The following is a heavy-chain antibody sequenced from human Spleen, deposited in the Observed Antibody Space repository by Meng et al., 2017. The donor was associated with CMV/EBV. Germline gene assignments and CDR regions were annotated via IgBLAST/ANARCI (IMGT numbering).Heavy chain of an antibody. Sequence: SETLSLTCTVSGGSISSYYWSWIRQPPGKGLEWIGEINHSGNTNYNPSLKSRVTISLDTSKNQFSLKLSSVTAADTGVYFCARLTWESDRSGWLAWGQGTLVTVSS. J-gene: IGHJ5*02. CDR1: GGSISSYY. V-gene: IGHV4-34*01. D-gene: IGHD3-22*01. CDR3: ARLTWESDRSGWLA. CDR2: INHSGNT.